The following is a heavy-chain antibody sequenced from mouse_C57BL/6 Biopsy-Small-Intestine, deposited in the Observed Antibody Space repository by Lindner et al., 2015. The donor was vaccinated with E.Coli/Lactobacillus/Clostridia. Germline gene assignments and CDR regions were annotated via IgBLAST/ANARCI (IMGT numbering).Heavy chain of an antibody. Sequence: VQLQESGAELVKPGASVKLSCTASGFNIKDYYIHWVKQMTEQGLEWIGRIDPEDGETKFAPKFQGKATLTADTSSNTANLHLSSLTSEDTAVYYCAIIWDGFTYAVDYWGQGTSVTVSS. J-gene: IGHJ4*01. D-gene: IGHD4-1*01. V-gene: IGHV14-2*01. CDR2: IDPEDGET. CDR3: AIIWDGFTYAVDY. CDR1: GFNIKDYY.